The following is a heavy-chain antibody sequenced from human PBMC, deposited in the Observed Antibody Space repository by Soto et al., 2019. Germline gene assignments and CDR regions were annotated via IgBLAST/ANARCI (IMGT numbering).Heavy chain of an antibody. J-gene: IGHJ4*02. V-gene: IGHV1-69*13. D-gene: IGHD6-6*01. CDR2: IIPIFGTA. CDR1: GVTFSSYA. Sequence: AVKVSCKASGVTFSSYAISWVRQAPGQGLEWMGGIIPIFGTAYYAQKFQGRVTISADESTSTAYMELSSLRSEEMAVYYCARSVPPDYFDYWGQGTLDPVSS. CDR3: ARSVPPDYFDY.